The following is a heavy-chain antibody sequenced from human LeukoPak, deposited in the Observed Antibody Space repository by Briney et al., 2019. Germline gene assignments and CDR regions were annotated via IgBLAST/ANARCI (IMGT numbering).Heavy chain of an antibody. CDR2: ISSSSSYI. CDR1: GFTFSSYS. V-gene: IGHV3-21*01. CDR3: ARDGPADCSGGSCSQYYYYYYMDV. J-gene: IGHJ6*03. D-gene: IGHD2-15*01. Sequence: GGSLRLSCAASGFTFSSYSMNWVRQAPGKGLEWVSSISSSSSYIYYADSVKGRFTISRDNAKNSLYLQMNSLRAEDTAVYYCARDGPADCSGGSCSQYYYYYYMDVWGKGTTVTVSS.